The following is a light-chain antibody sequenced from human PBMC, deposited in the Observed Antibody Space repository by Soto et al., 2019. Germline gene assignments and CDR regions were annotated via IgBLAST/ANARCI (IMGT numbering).Light chain of an antibody. CDR3: TSYAGSNVV. J-gene: IGLJ2*01. Sequence: QSALTQPPSASGSPGQSVTISCTGTSSDVGGYNYVSWYQQHPGKAPKLMIYEVTKRPSGVPDRFSGSKSGNTASLTVSGLQAEDEADYYCTSYAGSNVVFGGETKVTVL. CDR2: EVT. V-gene: IGLV2-8*01. CDR1: SSDVGGYNY.